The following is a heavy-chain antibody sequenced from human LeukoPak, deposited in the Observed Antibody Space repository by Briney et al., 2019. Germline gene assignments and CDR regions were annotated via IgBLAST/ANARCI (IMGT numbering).Heavy chain of an antibody. CDR1: GFTLSSNE. J-gene: IGHJ3*02. D-gene: IGHD6-19*01. CDR2: ISSSGGTI. V-gene: IGHV3-48*03. CDR3: ASGVHYSSGWIDI. Sequence: GGSLRLSCAASGFTLSSNEMNWVRQAPGKGLEWLSYISSSGGTIHYVDSVKGRLTISRDNAKNSLFLQMNSLRAEDTAVYYCASGVHYSSGWIDIWGQGTMVTVSS.